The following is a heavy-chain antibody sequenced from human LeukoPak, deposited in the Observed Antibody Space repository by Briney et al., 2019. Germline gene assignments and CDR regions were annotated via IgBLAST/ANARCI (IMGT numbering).Heavy chain of an antibody. D-gene: IGHD6-19*01. V-gene: IGHV3-23*01. CDR3: AKPPPQYTSGSRWYFDL. J-gene: IGHJ2*01. CDR1: GFTFTNYA. CDR2: ISLTGGDT. Sequence: GGSLRLSCAASGFTFTNYAMSGVRQAPGKGLEWVSAISLTGGDTFYADSVKGRFTMSRDNSKNTLYLQMNNLRAEDTAIYYCAKPPPQYTSGSRWYFDLWGRGTLVTVSS.